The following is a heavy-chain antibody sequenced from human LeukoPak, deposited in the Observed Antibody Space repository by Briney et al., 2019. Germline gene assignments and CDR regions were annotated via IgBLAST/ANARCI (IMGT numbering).Heavy chain of an antibody. D-gene: IGHD2-2*03. Sequence: SQTLSLTCTVSGGSISSGSYYWSWIRQPAGKGLEWIGRIYTSGSTNYNPSLKSRVTISVDTSKNQFSLKPSSVTAADTAVYYCARDGYCSSTSCSYYYYMDVWGKGTTVTVSS. J-gene: IGHJ6*03. V-gene: IGHV4-61*02. CDR1: GGSISSGSYY. CDR3: ARDGYCSSTSCSYYYYMDV. CDR2: IYTSGST.